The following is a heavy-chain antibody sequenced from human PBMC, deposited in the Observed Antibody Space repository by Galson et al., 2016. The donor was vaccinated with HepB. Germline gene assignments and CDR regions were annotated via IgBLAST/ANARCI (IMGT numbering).Heavy chain of an antibody. V-gene: IGHV3-30*03. D-gene: IGHD3-16*01. J-gene: IGHJ6*02. CDR3: ARPGETSYYNYGMDV. Sequence: SLRLSCAASGFSFSNYGMHWVRQAPGKGLEWVAVVSDDGTNKYYADSVKGRFTISKDNSKNTPYLQINSLRGEDTAVYYCARPGETSYYNYGMDVWGQGTPVSVSS. CDR2: VSDDGTNK. CDR1: GFSFSNYG.